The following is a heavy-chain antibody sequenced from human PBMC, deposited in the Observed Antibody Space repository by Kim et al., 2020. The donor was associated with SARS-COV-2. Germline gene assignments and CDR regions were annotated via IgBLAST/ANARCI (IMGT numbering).Heavy chain of an antibody. CDR3: ARESALGPGNY. CDR2: T. V-gene: IGHV1-18*01. D-gene: IGHD3-10*01. Sequence: TNYARKLQGRVTMTTDTSTSTAYMELRSLRSDDTAVYYCARESALGPGNYWGQGTMVTVSS. J-gene: IGHJ4*02.